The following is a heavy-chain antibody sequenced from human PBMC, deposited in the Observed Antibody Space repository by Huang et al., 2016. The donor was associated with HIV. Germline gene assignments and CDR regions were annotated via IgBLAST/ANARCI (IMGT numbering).Heavy chain of an antibody. Sequence: EVQFVESGGGLVKPGRSLRLSCTASGFTFGNYGMGWFRPAPGEGLEVVGFNRRKDYAETTEYAAAVKGRVTISRDDSKSIAYLQMNSLKPEDTAVYYCTRGSVYPNYYDGSGFYFDYWGQGTLVTVSS. CDR1: GFTFGNYG. J-gene: IGHJ4*02. D-gene: IGHD3-22*01. V-gene: IGHV3-49*05. CDR2: NRRKDYAETT. CDR3: TRGSVYPNYYDGSGFYFDY.